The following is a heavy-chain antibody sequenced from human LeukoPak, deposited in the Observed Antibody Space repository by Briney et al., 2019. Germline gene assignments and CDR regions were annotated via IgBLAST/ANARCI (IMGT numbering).Heavy chain of an antibody. CDR1: GFTFSSYA. V-gene: IGHV3-23*01. CDR3: AKVVTRGNWFDP. Sequence: GGSLRLSCAASGFTFSSYAMSWVRQAPGEGLEWVSAISGSGGSTYYADSVKGRFTISRDNSKNTLYLQMNSLRAEDTAVYYCAKVVTRGNWFDPWGQGTLVTVSS. D-gene: IGHD4-23*01. J-gene: IGHJ5*02. CDR2: ISGSGGST.